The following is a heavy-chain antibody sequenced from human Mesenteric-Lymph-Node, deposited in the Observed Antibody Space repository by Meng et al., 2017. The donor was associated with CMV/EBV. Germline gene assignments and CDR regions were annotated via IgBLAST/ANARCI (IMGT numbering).Heavy chain of an antibody. V-gene: IGHV4-39*07. D-gene: IGHD6-25*01. J-gene: IGHJ5*02. CDR3: ARDISPSTAPRGWFDA. CDR2: IYYSGST. CDR1: GGSISSSSYY. Sequence: SETLSLTCTVSGGSISSSSYYWGWIRQPPGKGLEWIGSIYYSGSTYYNPSLKSRVTISVDTSKNHVSLRLRDVSAADTAVYYCARDISPSTAPRGWFDAWGQGTLVTVSS.